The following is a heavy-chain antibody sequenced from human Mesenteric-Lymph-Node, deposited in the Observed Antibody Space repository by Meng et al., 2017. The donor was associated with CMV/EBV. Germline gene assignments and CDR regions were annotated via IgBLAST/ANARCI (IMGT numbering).Heavy chain of an antibody. CDR2: IYYSAST. J-gene: IGHJ4*02. V-gene: IGHV4-31*03. CDR3: ARDRLGYGEFAY. D-gene: IGHD4-17*01. Sequence: TVSGGSITSGGSYWNWIRQHPGKGLEWIGYIYYSASTYYNPSLKSRVTLSVDASKNHFSLKLSSVTAADTAVYYCARDRLGYGEFAYWGQGTLVTVSS. CDR1: GGSITSGGSY.